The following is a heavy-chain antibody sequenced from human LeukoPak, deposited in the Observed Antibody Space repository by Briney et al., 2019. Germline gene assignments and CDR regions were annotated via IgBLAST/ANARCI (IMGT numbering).Heavy chain of an antibody. V-gene: IGHV3-21*01. J-gene: IGHJ4*02. Sequence: GGSLRLSCAASGFTFSSYSMNWVRQAPGKGLEWVSSISSSSSYIYYADSVKGRFTISRDNSKNTLYLQMNNLRVEDTGVYYCARDGGADWGQGTLVTVSS. D-gene: IGHD1-26*01. CDR2: ISSSSSYI. CDR1: GFTFSSYS. CDR3: ARDGGAD.